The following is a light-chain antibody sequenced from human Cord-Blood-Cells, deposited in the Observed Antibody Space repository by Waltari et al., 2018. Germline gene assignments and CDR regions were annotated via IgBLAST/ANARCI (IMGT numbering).Light chain of an antibody. V-gene: IGLV2-11*01. CDR1: SSDVGGYHH. Sequence: QSALTQPRSVSGSPGQSVPISCTGTSSDVGGYHHVSWYQQHPGKAPKLMIYEVSKRPSGVPDRFSGSKSGNTASLTISGLQAEDEADYYCCSYAGSYTWVFGGGTKLTVL. CDR2: EVS. CDR3: CSYAGSYTWV. J-gene: IGLJ3*02.